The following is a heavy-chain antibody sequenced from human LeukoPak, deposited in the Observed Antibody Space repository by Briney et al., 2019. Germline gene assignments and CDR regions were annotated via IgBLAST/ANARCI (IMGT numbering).Heavy chain of an antibody. CDR3: AKDDVVPYY. V-gene: IGHV3-30*02. CDR2: IRYDGGNK. CDR1: GFTFSSYG. J-gene: IGHJ4*02. D-gene: IGHD2-2*01. Sequence: GGSLRLSCAASGFTFSSYGMHWVRQAPGKGLEWVAFIRYDGGNKYYADSVKGRFTISRDNSKNTLYLQMNSLRAEDTAVYYCAKDDVVPYYWGQGTLVTVSS.